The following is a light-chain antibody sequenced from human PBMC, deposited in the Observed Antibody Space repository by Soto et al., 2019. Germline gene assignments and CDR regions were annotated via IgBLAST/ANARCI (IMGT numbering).Light chain of an antibody. CDR3: QQYNNWPWT. CDR2: RAS. J-gene: IGKJ1*01. CDR1: QSINSN. V-gene: IGKV3-15*01. Sequence: EIVLTQSPGTLSLSPGERATPSCRASQSINSNLAWYQQKPGQAPRLLMFRASIRATGFPARFSGSGSGTEFNITISSLQSEDSAIYYCQQYNNWPWTFGQGTKVDIK.